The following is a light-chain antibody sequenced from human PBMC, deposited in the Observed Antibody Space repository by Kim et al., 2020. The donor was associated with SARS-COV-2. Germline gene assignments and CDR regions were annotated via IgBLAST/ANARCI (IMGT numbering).Light chain of an antibody. J-gene: IGLJ2*01. CDR1: RIGSKS. V-gene: IGLV3-21*04. Sequence: SYELTQPPSVSVAPGKTATITCGGNRIGSKSVHWYQQKAGQAPVVFIYYDRDRPSGIPERFSGSNSGNTATLTISRVEAGDEADYYCQMWDSSSDRVVFGGGTQLTVL. CDR3: QMWDSSSDRVV. CDR2: YDR.